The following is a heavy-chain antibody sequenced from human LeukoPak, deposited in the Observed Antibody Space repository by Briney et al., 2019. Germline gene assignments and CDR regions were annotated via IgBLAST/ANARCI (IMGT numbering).Heavy chain of an antibody. CDR1: GLTVNNYY. Sequence: GGSLTLSCAASGLTVNNYYMSWVRQAPGKGLEWVSIIYYVGSAYYADSVKGRFTISRDKSKNTLYLQMNSLRVEDTAVYFCARVLFHNWFDPWGQGTMVTDSS. J-gene: IGHJ5*02. CDR3: ARVLFHNWFDP. V-gene: IGHV3-53*01. D-gene: IGHD2-21*01. CDR2: IYYVGSA.